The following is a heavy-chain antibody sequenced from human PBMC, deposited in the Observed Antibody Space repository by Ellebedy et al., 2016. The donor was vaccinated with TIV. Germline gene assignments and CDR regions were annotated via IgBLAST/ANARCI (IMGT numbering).Heavy chain of an antibody. CDR1: GGSFSGYY. D-gene: IGHD2-15*01. CDR3: ARGDCSGGSCYSY. CDR2: INHSGST. Sequence: MPGGSLRLSCAVYGGSFSGYYWSWIRQPPGKGLEWIGEINHSGSTNYNPSLTSRVTISVDTSKNQFSLKLSSVTAADTAVYYCARGDCSGGSCYSYWGQGTLVTVSS. J-gene: IGHJ4*02. V-gene: IGHV4-34*01.